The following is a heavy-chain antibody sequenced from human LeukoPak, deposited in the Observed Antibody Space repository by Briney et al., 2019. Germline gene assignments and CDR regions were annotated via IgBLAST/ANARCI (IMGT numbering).Heavy chain of an antibody. Sequence: SETLSLTCTVSGDFLSGFYWSWIRQPPGKGLECIGSIYFSGSTNYNPSLKSQVTMSVDTSENQFSLWLSSVTAADTAVYYCARLGRHGYTHWYFDLWGRGALVAVSS. CDR1: GDFLSGFY. D-gene: IGHD5-24*01. CDR3: ARLGRHGYTHWYFDL. V-gene: IGHV4-59*01. CDR2: IYFSGST. J-gene: IGHJ2*01.